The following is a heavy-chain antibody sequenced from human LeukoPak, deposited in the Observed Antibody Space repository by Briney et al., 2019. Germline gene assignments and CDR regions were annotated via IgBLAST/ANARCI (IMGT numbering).Heavy chain of an antibody. CDR3: VRLGDNLSFDY. CDR2: THHSGSS. J-gene: IGHJ4*02. V-gene: IGHV4-38-2*01. Sequence: SETLSLTCAVSGYSITNDYYWGCIRQPPGNGLEWIGNTHHSGSSYYNPSPKSRVTMSVDTSKNQFSLNLSSVTAADTAVYYCVRLGDNLSFDYWGQGTLVTVSS. D-gene: IGHD4/OR15-4a*01. CDR1: GYSITNDYY.